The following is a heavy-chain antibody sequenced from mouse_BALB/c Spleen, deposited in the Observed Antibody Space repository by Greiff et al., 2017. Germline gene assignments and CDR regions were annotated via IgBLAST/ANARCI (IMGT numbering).Heavy chain of an antibody. CDR3: ARDKGGYGGGYYFDY. J-gene: IGHJ2*01. CDR1: GFTFTDYY. Sequence: EVKLVESGGGLVQPGGSLRLSCATSGFTFTDYYMSWVRQPPGKALEWLGFIRNKANGYTTEDSASVKGRFTISRDNSQSILYLQINTLRAEASATYDGARDKGGYGGGYYFDYWGQGTTLTVSS. V-gene: IGHV7-3*02. D-gene: IGHD2-2*01. CDR2: IRNKANGYTT.